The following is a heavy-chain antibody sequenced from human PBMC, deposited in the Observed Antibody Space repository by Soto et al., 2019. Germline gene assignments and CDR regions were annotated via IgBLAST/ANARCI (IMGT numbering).Heavy chain of an antibody. Sequence: QPGGSLRLSCAASGFTFSSYGMHWVRQAPGKGLEWVAVIPHDGTNKYYGDSVKGRFTISRDDSKNTLYLQMNSLRAEDTAVYYCAKNKFCSSTSCHYYGMDVWGQGTTVTVYS. CDR1: GFTFSSYG. V-gene: IGHV3-30*02. D-gene: IGHD2-2*01. J-gene: IGHJ6*02. CDR3: AKNKFCSSTSCHYYGMDV. CDR2: IPHDGTNK.